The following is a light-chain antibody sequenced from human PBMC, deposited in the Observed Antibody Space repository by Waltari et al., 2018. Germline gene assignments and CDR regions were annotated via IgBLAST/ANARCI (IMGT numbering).Light chain of an antibody. CDR1: SSDVGGYNY. Sequence: QSALTQPASVSGSPGPSITISCTGTSSDVGGYNYVSWYQQHPGKAPKLMIYEVSNWPSGVSNRFSGSKSGNTASLTISGLQAEDEADYYCSSYTSSSTWVFGGGTKLTVL. CDR2: EVS. J-gene: IGLJ3*02. V-gene: IGLV2-14*01. CDR3: SSYTSSSTWV.